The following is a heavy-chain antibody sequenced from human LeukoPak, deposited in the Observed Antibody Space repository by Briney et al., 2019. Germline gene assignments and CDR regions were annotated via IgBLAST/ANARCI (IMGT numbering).Heavy chain of an antibody. CDR1: GFTFSSYE. Sequence: PGGSLRLSCAASGFTFSSYEMNWVRQAPGKGLEWVSYISSSGSTIYYADSVKGRFTISRDNAKNSLYLQMSSLRAEDTAVYYCARDPYYRVAVAGTREGDDWGQGTLVTVSS. D-gene: IGHD6-19*01. CDR2: ISSSGSTI. J-gene: IGHJ4*02. V-gene: IGHV3-48*03. CDR3: ARDPYYRVAVAGTREGDD.